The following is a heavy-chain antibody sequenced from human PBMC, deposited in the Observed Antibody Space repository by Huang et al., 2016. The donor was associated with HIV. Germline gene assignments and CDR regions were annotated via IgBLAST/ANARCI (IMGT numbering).Heavy chain of an antibody. V-gene: IGHV2-5*02. J-gene: IGHJ4*02. CDR3: AHGAYDTGGYFFRMRFDY. CDR2: IYWDDDS. D-gene: IGHD3-22*01. Sequence: QITLKESGPTLVKPTQTLTLTCTFSGFSLSTGEVAVGWIRQPPGKALEWLALIYWDDDSRYSPSLQSRLTITKDTSKNQVVLTLTNMDPVVTATYYCAHGAYDTGGYFFRMRFDYWGQGTLVTVSS. CDR1: GFSLSTGEVA.